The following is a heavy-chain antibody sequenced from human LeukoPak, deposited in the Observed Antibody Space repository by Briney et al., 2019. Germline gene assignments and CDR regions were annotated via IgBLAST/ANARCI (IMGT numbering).Heavy chain of an antibody. Sequence: PGGSLRLSCAASGFTFSNYAMTWVRQAPGKGLEWVSAISGSGGSTYYADSVKGRFTISRDNSKNTLYLQMNSLRAEDTAVYYCAKDFYYDSSGPDYWGQGTLVTVSS. CDR3: AKDFYYDSSGPDY. CDR1: GFTFSNYA. D-gene: IGHD3-22*01. J-gene: IGHJ4*02. CDR2: ISGSGGST. V-gene: IGHV3-23*01.